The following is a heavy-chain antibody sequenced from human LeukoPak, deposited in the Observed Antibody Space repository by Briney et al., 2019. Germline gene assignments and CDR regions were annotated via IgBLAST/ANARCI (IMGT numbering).Heavy chain of an antibody. V-gene: IGHV3-30*03. CDR3: ARRIPEDYFDY. CDR2: ISYDGSNK. D-gene: IGHD1-14*01. Sequence: PGRSLRLSCAASGFTFSSYGMHWVRQAPGKGLEWVAVISYDGSNKYYADSVKGRFTISRDNAKNSLYLQMNSLRAEDTAVYYCARRIPEDYFDYWGQGTLVTVSS. CDR1: GFTFSSYG. J-gene: IGHJ4*02.